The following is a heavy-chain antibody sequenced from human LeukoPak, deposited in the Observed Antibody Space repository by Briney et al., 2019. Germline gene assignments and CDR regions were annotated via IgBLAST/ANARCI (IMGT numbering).Heavy chain of an antibody. J-gene: IGHJ6*02. D-gene: IGHD4-11*01. CDR2: MNPNSGNT. V-gene: IGHV1-8*01. Sequence: ASVKVSCKASGYTFSSYDINWVRQATGQGLEWMGWMNPNSGNTGYAQKFQGRVTMTRNTSISTAYMELSSLRSEDTAVYYCARVDSNGPYYYGMDVWGQGTTVTVSS. CDR3: ARVDSNGPYYYGMDV. CDR1: GYTFSSYD.